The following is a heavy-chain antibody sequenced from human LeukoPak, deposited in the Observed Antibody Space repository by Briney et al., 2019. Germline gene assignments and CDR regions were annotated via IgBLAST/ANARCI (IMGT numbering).Heavy chain of an antibody. CDR1: GGSISSYY. CDR2: IYYSGST. J-gene: IGHJ6*02. Sequence: QSSETLSLTCTVSGGSISSYYWGWIRQPPGKGLEWIGYIYYSGSTNYNPSLKSRVTISLDTSKNQFSLKLSAVTAAGTAVFYGATIDYGDSRLGMDVWGQGTTVTVSS. CDR3: ATIDYGDSRLGMDV. D-gene: IGHD4-17*01. V-gene: IGHV4-59*01.